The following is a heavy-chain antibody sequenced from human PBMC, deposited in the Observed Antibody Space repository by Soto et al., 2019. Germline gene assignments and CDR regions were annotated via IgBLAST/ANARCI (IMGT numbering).Heavy chain of an antibody. D-gene: IGHD6-19*01. J-gene: IGHJ6*02. CDR3: ARDGAVAGIEGKYYYYGMDV. CDR1: GSTFSSYG. Sequence: QPGGSLRLSCAASGSTFSSYGMHWVRQAPGKGLEWVAVIWYDGSNKYYADSVKGRFTISRDNSKNTLYLQMNSLRAEDTAVYYCARDGAVAGIEGKYYYYGMDVWGQGTTVTVSS. CDR2: IWYDGSNK. V-gene: IGHV3-33*01.